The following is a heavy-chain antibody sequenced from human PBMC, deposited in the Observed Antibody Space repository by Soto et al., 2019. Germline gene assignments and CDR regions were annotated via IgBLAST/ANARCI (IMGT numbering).Heavy chain of an antibody. D-gene: IGHD3-3*01. V-gene: IGHV4-34*01. CDR1: GGSFSGYY. CDR3: ARRGRYYDFWSGYYTGRGPYFDY. Sequence: SETLSLTCAVYGGSFSGYYWSWIRQPPGKGLEWIGEINHSGSTNYNPSLKSRVTISVDTSKNQFSLKLSSVTAADTAVYYCARRGRYYDFWSGYYTGRGPYFDYWGQGTLVTVSS. CDR2: INHSGST. J-gene: IGHJ4*02.